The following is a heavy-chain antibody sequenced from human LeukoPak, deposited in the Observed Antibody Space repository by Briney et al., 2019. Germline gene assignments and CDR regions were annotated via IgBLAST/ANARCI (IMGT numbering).Heavy chain of an antibody. CDR1: GGSIRSGDYY. CDR3: ARQGSRYSSSEHNYFDY. V-gene: IGHV4-61*09. Sequence: PSETLSLTCTVSGGSIRSGDYYWSWIRQPAGKGLEWIGHIYISGSTNYNPSLKSRVTISVDTSKNQFSLKLSSVTAADTAVYYCARQGSRYSSSEHNYFDYWGQGTLVTVSS. J-gene: IGHJ4*02. D-gene: IGHD6-6*01. CDR2: IYISGST.